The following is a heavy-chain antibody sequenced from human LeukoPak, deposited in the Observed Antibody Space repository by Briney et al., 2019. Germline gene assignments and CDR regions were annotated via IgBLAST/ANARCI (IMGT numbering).Heavy chain of an antibody. CDR1: GFTFSSYG. CDR2: IWYDGSNK. D-gene: IGHD3-3*01. Sequence: GGSLRLSCAASGFTFSSYGMHWVRQAPGKGLEWVAVIWYDGSNKYYADSVKGRFTISRDNSKNTLYLQMNSLRAEDTAVYYCAKDRKDVLRFLEWLFYIDYWGQGTLVTVSS. V-gene: IGHV3-30*02. J-gene: IGHJ4*02. CDR3: AKDRKDVLRFLEWLFYIDY.